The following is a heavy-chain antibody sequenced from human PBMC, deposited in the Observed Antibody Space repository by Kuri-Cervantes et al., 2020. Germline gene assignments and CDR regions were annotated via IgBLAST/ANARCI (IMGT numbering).Heavy chain of an antibody. CDR3: ARAGYGSSKFDY. CDR2: ISWNSGSI. CDR1: GFTFDDYA. V-gene: IGHV3-9*01. D-gene: IGHD6-6*01. J-gene: IGHJ4*02. Sequence: SLKISCAASGFTFDDYAMHWVRQAPGKGLEWVSGISWNSGSIGYADSVKGRFTISRDNAKNSLYLQMNSLRAEDTAVYYCARAGYGSSKFDYWGQGILVTVSS.